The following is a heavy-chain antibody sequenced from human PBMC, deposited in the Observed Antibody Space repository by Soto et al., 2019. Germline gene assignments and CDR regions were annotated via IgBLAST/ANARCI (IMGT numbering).Heavy chain of an antibody. J-gene: IGHJ6*04. CDR1: GYTFTGYY. CDR3: ARRTAAAGIPGYYYYSRDV. V-gene: IGHV1-2*02. CDR2: INPNSGGT. Sequence: ASVKVSCKASGYTFTGYYMHWVRQAPGQGLEWMGWINPNSGGTNYAQKFQGRVTMTRDTSISTAYMELSRLRSDDTAVYYCARRTAAAGIPGYYYYSRDVSGEGTTVTVSS. D-gene: IGHD6-13*01.